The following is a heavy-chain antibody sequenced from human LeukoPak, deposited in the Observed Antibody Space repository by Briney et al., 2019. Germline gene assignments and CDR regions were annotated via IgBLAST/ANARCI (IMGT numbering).Heavy chain of an antibody. Sequence: ASVKVSCKASGYTFTGYYMHWVRQAPGQGLEWMGWINPNSGGTNYAQKFQGRVTMTSDTSISTAYMELSRLRSDDTAVYYCARDSRYCSSTSCYSNFDYWGQGTLVTVSS. J-gene: IGHJ4*02. D-gene: IGHD2-2*01. V-gene: IGHV1-2*02. CDR3: ARDSRYCSSTSCYSNFDY. CDR1: GYTFTGYY. CDR2: INPNSGGT.